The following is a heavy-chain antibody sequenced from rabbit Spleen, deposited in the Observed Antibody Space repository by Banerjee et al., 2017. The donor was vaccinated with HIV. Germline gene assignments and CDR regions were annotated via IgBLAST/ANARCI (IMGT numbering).Heavy chain of an antibody. CDR2: IYTGSSGTT. J-gene: IGHJ4*01. V-gene: IGHV1S40*01. D-gene: IGHD1-1*01. CDR3: ARDLDGVIGWNFGW. Sequence: QSLEESGGDLVQPEGSLTLTCKASGFDFSANVMCWVHQAPGKGLEWIACIYTGSSGTTYYASWAKGRFTISKTSSTTVTLQMTSLTAADTATYFCARDLDGVIGWNFGWWGPGTLVTVS. CDR1: GFDFSANV.